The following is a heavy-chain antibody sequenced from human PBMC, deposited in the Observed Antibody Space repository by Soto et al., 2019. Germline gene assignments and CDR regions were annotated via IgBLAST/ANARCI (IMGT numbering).Heavy chain of an antibody. CDR3: RVTGVSEVDY. Sequence: ALVKVSCKASGYTFSGYYIHWVRQAPGQGLESLGYINPDSGGTHSPQKFQGRVTMTRNTSISTAYMELRSLRSDDTAVYYCRVTGVSEVDYWGQGTLVTVSS. V-gene: IGHV1-2*02. J-gene: IGHJ4*02. D-gene: IGHD3-9*01. CDR1: GYTFSGYY. CDR2: INPDSGGT.